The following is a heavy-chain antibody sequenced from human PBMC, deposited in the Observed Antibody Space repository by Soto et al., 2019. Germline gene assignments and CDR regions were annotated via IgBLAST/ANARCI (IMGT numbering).Heavy chain of an antibody. CDR2: ISGSGGST. V-gene: IGHV3-23*01. Sequence: EVQLLESGGGLVQPGGSLRLSCAASGFTFSSYAMSWVRQAPGKGLEWVSAISGSGGSTYYADSVKGRFTISRDNSKNTLYLQMNSLRAEDTAVYYCAKDGHDYIWGSYRVLPYYFDYWGQGTLVTVSS. CDR3: AKDGHDYIWGSYRVLPYYFDY. D-gene: IGHD3-16*02. CDR1: GFTFSSYA. J-gene: IGHJ4*02.